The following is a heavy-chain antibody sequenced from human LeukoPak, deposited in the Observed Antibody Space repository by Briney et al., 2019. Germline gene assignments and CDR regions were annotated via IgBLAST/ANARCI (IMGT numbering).Heavy chain of an antibody. D-gene: IGHD6-6*01. V-gene: IGHV3-23*01. CDR2: ISGSGGST. Sequence: PGGSLRLSCAASGFTFSSYAMSWVRQAPGKGLDWVSAISGSGGSTYYADSVKGRFTISRDNSKNTLYLQMNSLRAEDTAVYYCAKDRLEGSDFDYWGQGTLVTVSS. CDR3: AKDRLEGSDFDY. CDR1: GFTFSSYA. J-gene: IGHJ4*02.